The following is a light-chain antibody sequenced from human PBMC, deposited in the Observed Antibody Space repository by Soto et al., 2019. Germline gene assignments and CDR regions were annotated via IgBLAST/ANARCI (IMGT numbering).Light chain of an antibody. J-gene: IGKJ2*01. CDR2: KAS. CDR1: QSVNSW. V-gene: IGKV1-5*03. CDR3: QQYYTEGA. Sequence: DIQMTQSPSTLSASVGDRVTITCRASQSVNSWLAWYQQKPGKAPDLLIYKASILESGVPSRFSCSGSGTEFTLTISSLQPEDFATYYCQQYYTEGAFGQGTKLEIK.